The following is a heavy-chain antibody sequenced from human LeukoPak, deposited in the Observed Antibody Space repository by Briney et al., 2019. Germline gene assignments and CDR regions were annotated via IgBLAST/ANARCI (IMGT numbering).Heavy chain of an antibody. V-gene: IGHV4-59*01. D-gene: IGHD1-7*01. Sequence: SETLSLNCTVSGDSIRSYCWSWIRLPPGMRLEWIGYIYYSGSTNYNPSLKSRVTISLDTSNNQFSLKLSSVTAADTAVYYCAREGGNYLGDAFDIWGQGTMVTVSS. CDR3: AREGGNYLGDAFDI. CDR1: GDSIRSYC. J-gene: IGHJ3*02. CDR2: IYYSGST.